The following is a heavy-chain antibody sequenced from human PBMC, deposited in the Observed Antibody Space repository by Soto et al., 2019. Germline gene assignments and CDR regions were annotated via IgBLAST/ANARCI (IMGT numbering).Heavy chain of an antibody. CDR2: IYWDDDK. CDR1: GFSLSTSGVG. Sequence: QITLKKSGPTLVKPTQTLTLTCTFSGFSLSTSGVGVGWIRQPPGKALEWLALIYWDDDKRYSPSLKSRLTITKDTSKNQVVLTMTNMDPGDTATYYCAHENRPDYYDSSGYPNWFDPWGQGTLVTVSS. CDR3: AHENRPDYYDSSGYPNWFDP. D-gene: IGHD3-22*01. V-gene: IGHV2-5*02. J-gene: IGHJ5*02.